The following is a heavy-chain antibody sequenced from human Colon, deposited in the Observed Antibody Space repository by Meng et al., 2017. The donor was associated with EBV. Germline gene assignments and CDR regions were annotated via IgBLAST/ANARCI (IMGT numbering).Heavy chain of an antibody. V-gene: IGHV3-23*01. Sequence: VGRLLLWGALFEPGGSVGRSCAASVFCFNTEARMGVRQAPGKGREWFSGSRTSGGITYYADSVKGRFTISRDNSKNTLYLQMNSLRADDTAVYYCVKDFVGGVWFGGFDPWGQGTLVTVSS. J-gene: IGHJ5*02. CDR3: VKDFVGGVWFGGFDP. D-gene: IGHD3-10*01. CDR2: SRTSGGIT. CDR1: VFCFNTEA.